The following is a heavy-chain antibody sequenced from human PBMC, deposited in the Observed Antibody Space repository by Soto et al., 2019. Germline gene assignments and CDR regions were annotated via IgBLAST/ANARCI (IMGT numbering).Heavy chain of an antibody. CDR3: AKDTGAYCSSTSCYSDGMDV. D-gene: IGHD2-2*01. CDR2: ISYDGSNK. CDR1: GFTFSSYG. V-gene: IGHV3-30*18. J-gene: IGHJ6*02. Sequence: QVQLVESGGGVVQPGRSLRLSCAASGFTFSSYGMHWVRQAPGKGLEWVAVISYDGSNKYYADSVKGRFTISRDNSKNPLYLQMNSLRAEDTAVYYCAKDTGAYCSSTSCYSDGMDVWGQGTTVTVSS.